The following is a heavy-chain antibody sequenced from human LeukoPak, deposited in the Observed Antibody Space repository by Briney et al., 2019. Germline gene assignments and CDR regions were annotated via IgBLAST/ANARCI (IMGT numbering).Heavy chain of an antibody. D-gene: IGHD1-26*01. J-gene: IGHJ4*02. Sequence: PSETLSLTCAVYGGSFSGYYWSWLRQPPGKGLEWIGEINHRGSTNYNPSLKRRVTISVDTSKNQFSLKLSSVTAADTAVYYCARVGATIDYWGQGTLVTVSS. CDR2: INHRGST. CDR3: ARVGATIDY. CDR1: GGSFSGYY. V-gene: IGHV4-34*01.